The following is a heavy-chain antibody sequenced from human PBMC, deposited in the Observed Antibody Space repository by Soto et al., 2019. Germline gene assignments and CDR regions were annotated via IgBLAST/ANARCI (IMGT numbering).Heavy chain of an antibody. CDR1: SGSISSTNW. Sequence: QVQLQESGPGLVKPSGTLSLSCVVSSGSISSTNWWRWVRQPPVRGLEWIGAIYHSGSINYNQSLRSRATISVDKSKNQFSLNLISVTAADTAVYFCVKEGSGWSYLDHWGQGILVTVSS. D-gene: IGHD6-19*01. CDR2: IYHSGSI. J-gene: IGHJ4*02. V-gene: IGHV4-4*02. CDR3: VKEGSGWSYLDH.